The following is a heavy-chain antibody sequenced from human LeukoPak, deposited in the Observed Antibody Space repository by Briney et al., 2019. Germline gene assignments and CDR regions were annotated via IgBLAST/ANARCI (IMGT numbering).Heavy chain of an antibody. V-gene: IGHV3-74*01. Sequence: GGSLRLSCAASGSTFSSYWMHWVRQAPGEGLVWVSRINSDGSSTSYADSVKGRFTISRDNAKNTLYLQMNSLRAEDTAVYYCARGIAAAGTGYWGQGTLVTVSS. D-gene: IGHD6-13*01. CDR1: GSTFSSYW. CDR2: INSDGSST. J-gene: IGHJ4*02. CDR3: ARGIAAAGTGY.